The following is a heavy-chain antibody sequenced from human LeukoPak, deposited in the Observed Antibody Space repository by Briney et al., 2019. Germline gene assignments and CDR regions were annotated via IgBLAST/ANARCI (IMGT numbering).Heavy chain of an antibody. Sequence: GGSLRLSCAASGFTVSSNYMSWVRQAPGKGLEWVSAISGSGGDTYYPDSVKARFTISRDNSKNTLYLQMNSLRAEDTAVYYCAKEWGIAAAGSLDHWGQGTLVTVSS. D-gene: IGHD6-13*01. CDR2: ISGSGGDT. CDR3: AKEWGIAAAGSLDH. CDR1: GFTVSSNY. J-gene: IGHJ4*02. V-gene: IGHV3-23*01.